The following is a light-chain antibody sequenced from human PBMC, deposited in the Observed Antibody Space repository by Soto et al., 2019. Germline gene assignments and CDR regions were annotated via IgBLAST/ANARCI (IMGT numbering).Light chain of an antibody. Sequence: GDRVTVTCRSSQGIGTYLVGYQQKSGKAPTVLIYASSTLQTGVPSRFSGSGSGTDFSLTLSSLHPEDVETYYCQQVDSYPRTFGQGTKV. V-gene: IGKV1-9*01. CDR2: ASS. CDR1: QGIGTY. CDR3: QQVDSYPRT. J-gene: IGKJ1*01.